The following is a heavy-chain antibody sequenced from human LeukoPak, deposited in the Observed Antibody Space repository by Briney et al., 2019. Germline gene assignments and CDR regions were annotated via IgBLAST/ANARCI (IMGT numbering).Heavy chain of an antibody. J-gene: IGHJ4*01. CDR1: GFTFSDYS. Sequence: GGSLRLSCAASGFTFSDYSKNWVRQAPGQGLKWVSYISTTSAHIYYADSVKGRFTISRDNAKNSLYLQMNSLRDEDTAVYYCATSWGRLDYWGHATLVTVSS. D-gene: IGHD7-27*01. V-gene: IGHV3-48*02. CDR2: ISTTSAHI. CDR3: ATSWGRLDY.